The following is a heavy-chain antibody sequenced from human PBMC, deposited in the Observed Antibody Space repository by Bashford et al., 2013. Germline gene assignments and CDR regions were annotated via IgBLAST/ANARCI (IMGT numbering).Heavy chain of an antibody. D-gene: IGHD3-16*02. V-gene: IGHV1-69*13. Sequence: SVKVSCKASGDTFSTSLISWVRQAPGEGLEWMGGIIPMFGLANYAQKFQGGVTITAHESSTTAYMELTGLRSEDTAVYYCARGTSDYIWGTYHYFDSWGQGTLVTVSS. CDR1: GDTFSTSL. CDR3: ARGTSDYIWGTYHYFDS. J-gene: IGHJ4*02. CDR2: IIPMFGLA.